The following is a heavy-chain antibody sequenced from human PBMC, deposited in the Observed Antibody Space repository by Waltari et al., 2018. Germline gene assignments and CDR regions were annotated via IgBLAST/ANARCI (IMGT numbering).Heavy chain of an antibody. D-gene: IGHD2-2*01. CDR2: IYPGDSDT. Sequence: EVQLVQSGAEVKKPGESLKISCKGSGSRFTSYWIGWVRQMPGKGLEWMGIIYPGDSDTRYSPSFQGQVTISADKSISTAYLQWSSLKASDTAMYYCARYPPCGSTSCYGGNWFDPWGQGTLVTVSS. CDR3: ARYPPCGSTSCYGGNWFDP. V-gene: IGHV5-51*01. J-gene: IGHJ5*02. CDR1: GSRFTSYW.